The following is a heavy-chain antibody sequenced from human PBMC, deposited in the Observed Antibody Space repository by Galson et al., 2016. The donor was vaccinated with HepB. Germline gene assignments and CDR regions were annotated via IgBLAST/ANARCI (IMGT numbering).Heavy chain of an antibody. D-gene: IGHD6-19*01. CDR3: ARDAVGVAGTLHFYFYGMEV. V-gene: IGHV1-69*04. CDR2: IVPILGMS. Sequence: SVKVSCKASGGTFSSYAFSWVRQAPGQGLEWMGRIVPILGMSNYAQKFQGRVTITADKSTSTVNMELSSLRSEDTAVYYCARDAVGVAGTLHFYFYGMEVWGQGATVTVPS. CDR1: GGTFSSYA. J-gene: IGHJ6*02.